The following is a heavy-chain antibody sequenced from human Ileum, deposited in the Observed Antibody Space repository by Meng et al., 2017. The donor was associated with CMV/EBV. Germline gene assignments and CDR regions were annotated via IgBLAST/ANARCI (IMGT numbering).Heavy chain of an antibody. CDR2: VNWNGGVT. Sequence: GGSLRLSCAASGFTFEDFGMSWVRQVPGKGLEWVSRVNWNGGVTAYADSVKGRFTISRDNAKNSLYLQMNSLRVEDTALYYCVRKHYYDKTALADSFDIWGQGTMVTVSS. CDR1: GFTFEDFG. D-gene: IGHD3-22*01. J-gene: IGHJ3*02. CDR3: VRKHYYDKTALADSFDI. V-gene: IGHV3-20*04.